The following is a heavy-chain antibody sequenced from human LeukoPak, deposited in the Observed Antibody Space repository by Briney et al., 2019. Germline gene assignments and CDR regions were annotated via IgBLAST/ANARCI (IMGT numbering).Heavy chain of an antibody. V-gene: IGHV3-13*01. CDR1: GFTFTNYD. CDR2: IGIRGDT. J-gene: IGHJ4*02. CDR3: ARGGIRVSGIDEFDY. D-gene: IGHD6-19*01. Sequence: GGSLRLSCAASGFTFTNYDMHWVRQATGKGLEWVSAIGIRGDTYYSGSVKGRFTISRESAENSLYLQMNSLRAEDTAVYYCARGGIRVSGIDEFDYWGQGTLVTVSS.